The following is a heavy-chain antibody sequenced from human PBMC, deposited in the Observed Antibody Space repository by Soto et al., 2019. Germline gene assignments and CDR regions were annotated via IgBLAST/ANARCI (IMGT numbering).Heavy chain of an antibody. CDR2: IYYSGST. D-gene: IGHD6-13*01. Sequence: QLQLQESGPGLVKPSETLSLTCTVSGGSISSSSYYWGWIRQPPGKGLEWIGSIYYSGSTYYNPSLKSRVTISVDTSKNQFSLKLSSVTAADTAVYYCARHLPPDYSSSWYWANDFDYWGQGTLVTVSS. V-gene: IGHV4-39*01. CDR1: GGSISSSSYY. CDR3: ARHLPPDYSSSWYWANDFDY. J-gene: IGHJ4*02.